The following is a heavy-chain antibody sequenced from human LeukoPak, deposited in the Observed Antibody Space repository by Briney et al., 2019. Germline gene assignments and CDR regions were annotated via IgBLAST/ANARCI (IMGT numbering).Heavy chain of an antibody. V-gene: IGHV3-23*01. CDR1: GFTFSSYA. CDR2: TSGSGGST. Sequence: GSLRLSCAASGFTFSSYAMSWVRQAPGKGLEWVSDTSGSGGSTYYVDSVKGRFTISRDTSKNMLYLQMDSLRAEDTAVYYCARAVDTAMGGGIDYWGQGTLVTVSS. D-gene: IGHD5-18*01. CDR3: ARAVDTAMGGGIDY. J-gene: IGHJ4*02.